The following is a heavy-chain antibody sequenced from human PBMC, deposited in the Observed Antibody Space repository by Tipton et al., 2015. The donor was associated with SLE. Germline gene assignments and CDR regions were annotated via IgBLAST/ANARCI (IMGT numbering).Heavy chain of an antibody. D-gene: IGHD2-15*01. J-gene: IGHJ3*02. CDR1: GFTFSTYS. Sequence: SLRLSCVASGFTFSTYSMHWVRQAPGKGLEWVSYITSSSSIIYYSDSLKGRTIISRDNDKNSLYLQMNSLRAEDTAVYYCAKDHGGGGAFDIWGQGTMVTVSS. CDR2: ITSSSSII. V-gene: IGHV3-48*01. CDR3: AKDHGGGGAFDI.